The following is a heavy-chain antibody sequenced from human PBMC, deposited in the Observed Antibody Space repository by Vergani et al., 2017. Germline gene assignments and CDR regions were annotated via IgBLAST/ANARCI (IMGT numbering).Heavy chain of an antibody. CDR3: ARVARYSSSSVDY. CDR1: GGSVSSGSYY. V-gene: IGHV4-61*10. CDR2: IYYSGST. J-gene: IGHJ4*02. D-gene: IGHD6-6*01. Sequence: QVQLQESGPGLVKPSETLSLTCTVSGGSVSSGSYYWSWIRQPAGKGLEWIGYIYYSGSTNYNPSLKSRVTISVDTSKNQFSLKLSSATAADTAVYYCARVARYSSSSVDYWGQGTLVTVSS.